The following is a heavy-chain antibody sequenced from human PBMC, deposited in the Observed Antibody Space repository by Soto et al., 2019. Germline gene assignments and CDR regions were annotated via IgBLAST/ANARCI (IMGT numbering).Heavy chain of an antibody. CDR1: GYTFTNYG. D-gene: IGHD4-17*01. CDR2: ISTYNGNT. J-gene: IGHJ6*03. Sequence: QVQLVQSGAEVKQPGASVKVSCKASGYTFTNYGFTWVRQAPGQGLEWLGWISTYNGNTKYAQKVQGRLTMPTDTSTSTDDMELTSLRSDETALYYCARTTVTASYYYMDVWGKGSTVTVSS. V-gene: IGHV1-18*01. CDR3: ARTTVTASYYYMDV.